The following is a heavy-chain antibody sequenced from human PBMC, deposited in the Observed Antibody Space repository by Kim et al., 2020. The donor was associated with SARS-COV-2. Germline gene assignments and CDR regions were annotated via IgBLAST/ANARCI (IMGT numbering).Heavy chain of an antibody. Sequence: PARRSRVHITVDTSKNQFSLKLSSVPAADTAVYYCARDLGGSSWYYYGMDVWGQGTTVTVSS. V-gene: IGHV4-59*01. CDR3: ARDLGGSSWYYYGMDV. D-gene: IGHD6-13*01. J-gene: IGHJ6*02.